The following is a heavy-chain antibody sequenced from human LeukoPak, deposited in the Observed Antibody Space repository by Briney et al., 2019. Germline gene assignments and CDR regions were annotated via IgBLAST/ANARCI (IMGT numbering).Heavy chain of an antibody. Sequence: PSETLSLTCTVSGGSISSYYWSWIRQPPGKGLEWIGYIYYSGSTNYNPSLKSRVTISVDTSKNQFSLKLSSVTAADTAAYYCARLSEMATNDFDYWGQGTLVTVSS. V-gene: IGHV4-59*08. CDR2: IYYSGST. J-gene: IGHJ4*02. CDR3: ARLSEMATNDFDY. CDR1: GGSISSYY. D-gene: IGHD5-24*01.